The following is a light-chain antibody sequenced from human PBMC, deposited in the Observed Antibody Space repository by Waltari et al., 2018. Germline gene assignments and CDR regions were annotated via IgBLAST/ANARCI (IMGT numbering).Light chain of an antibody. CDR1: QTILYTSNNKKH. Sequence: DIVMTQSPDSLGVSLGERDTINRKSSQTILYTSNNKKHLAWFHHKRGQPPRLLIYWASTRQSGVPERFSGSGSETDFNLTISSLQAEDVAVYYCQQYYSPPFTFGPGTTVDV. V-gene: IGKV4-1*01. CDR3: QQYYSPPFT. CDR2: WAS. J-gene: IGKJ3*01.